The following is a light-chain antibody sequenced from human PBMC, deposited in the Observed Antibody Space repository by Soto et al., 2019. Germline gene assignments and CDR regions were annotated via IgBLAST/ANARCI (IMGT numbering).Light chain of an antibody. V-gene: IGKV3-11*01. J-gene: IGKJ2*01. Sequence: PVERATLSCMASQSVSSYLAWYQQKPGQAPRLLIYDASNRATGIPARFSGSGSGTDFTLTISSLEPEDFAVYYCQQRSNWPPYTFGQGTKLEIK. CDR1: QSVSSY. CDR3: QQRSNWPPYT. CDR2: DAS.